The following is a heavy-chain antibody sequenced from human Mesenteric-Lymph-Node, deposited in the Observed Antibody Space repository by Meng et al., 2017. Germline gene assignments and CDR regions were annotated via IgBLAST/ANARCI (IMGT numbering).Heavy chain of an antibody. V-gene: IGHV3-30*04. CDR2: ISDDGSIR. J-gene: IGHJ4*02. Sequence: GESMKISCAASGFTFNHYAIHWVRQAPGKGLEWVAVISDDGSIRKYADSVKGRFTISRDNSRNTLSLQMVSLRPEDTAVYYCARGRTENCDTTSCRYFDYWGQGTLVTVSS. CDR3: ARGRTENCDTTSCRYFDY. CDR1: GFTFNHYA. D-gene: IGHD2-2*01.